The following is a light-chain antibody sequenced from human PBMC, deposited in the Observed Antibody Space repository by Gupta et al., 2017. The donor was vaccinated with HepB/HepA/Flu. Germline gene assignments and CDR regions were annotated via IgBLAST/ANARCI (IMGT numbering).Light chain of an antibody. V-gene: IGKV6-21*01. Sequence: EVVLTQSPDFQSVTPKEKITITCRASQNIGSSLHWYQQKPDQSPKLLIKYASQSFSGVPSRFSGSGSGTDFTLTISSLEVEDAATYYCHQSSTVPRTFGQGTKVEIK. CDR1: QNIGSS. CDR3: HQSSTVPRT. CDR2: YAS. J-gene: IGKJ1*01.